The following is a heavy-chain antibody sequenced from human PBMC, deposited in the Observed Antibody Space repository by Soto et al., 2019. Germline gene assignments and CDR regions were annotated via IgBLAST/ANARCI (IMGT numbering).Heavy chain of an antibody. CDR2: ISYDGSNK. Sequence: QLQLVESGGGVVQPGRSLRLSCAASGFTSSSYGMHWVRQAPGKGLEWVAVISYDGSNKYYADSVKGRFTISRDNSKNTLYLQMNSLRAEDTAVYYCAKGRIQLWFDAFDIWGQGTMVTVSS. D-gene: IGHD5-18*01. J-gene: IGHJ3*02. V-gene: IGHV3-30*18. CDR3: AKGRIQLWFDAFDI. CDR1: GFTSSSYG.